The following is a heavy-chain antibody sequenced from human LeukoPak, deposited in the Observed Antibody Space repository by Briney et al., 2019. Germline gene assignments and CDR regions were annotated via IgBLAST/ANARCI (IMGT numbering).Heavy chain of an antibody. CDR1: GYPFTSYG. CDR2: ISPFNGDA. CDR3: ARGSGTEYDSSGYYLE. J-gene: IGHJ4*02. D-gene: IGHD3-22*01. V-gene: IGHV1-18*01. Sequence: ASVKVSCKASGYPFTSYGVNWVRQAPGQGLEWLGYISPFNGDADYAQKLQDRVTITTDTSTTTVYMELRGLRSDDTAVYYCARGSGTEYDSSGYYLEWGQGTLVTVSS.